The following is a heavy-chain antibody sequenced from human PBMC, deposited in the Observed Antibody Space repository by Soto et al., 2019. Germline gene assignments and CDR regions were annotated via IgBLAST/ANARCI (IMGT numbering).Heavy chain of an antibody. D-gene: IGHD5-18*01. CDR2: INSDGST. Sequence: EVQLVESGGGLIPPGGSLRLSCAASGFLVNSAYMTWVRQVQGKGLEWLSMINSDGSTLYAESVKGRFTISRDNSKNRLDLQMNSLRAEDTAMYYCARSGYSFAWGYWGQGTLVIVTS. J-gene: IGHJ4*02. CDR1: GFLVNSAY. V-gene: IGHV3-53*01. CDR3: ARSGYSFAWGY.